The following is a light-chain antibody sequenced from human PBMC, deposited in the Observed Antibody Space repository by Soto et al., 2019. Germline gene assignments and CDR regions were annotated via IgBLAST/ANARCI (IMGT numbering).Light chain of an antibody. CDR1: SSNIGAGHV. J-gene: IGLJ2*01. V-gene: IGLV1-40*01. Sequence: QLVLTQPPSVSGAPGQRVTVSCTGSSSNIGAGHVVHWYQQFPGRAPNLLIYGSSNRPSGVPDRFSGAKSGTSASLAITGLQAEDEGDYYCQSYVNPRSALVFGGGTKVTVL. CDR2: GSS. CDR3: QSYVNPRSALV.